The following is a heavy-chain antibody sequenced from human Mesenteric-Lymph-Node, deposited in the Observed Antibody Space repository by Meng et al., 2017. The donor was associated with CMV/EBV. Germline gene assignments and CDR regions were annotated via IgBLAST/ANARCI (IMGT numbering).Heavy chain of an antibody. V-gene: IGHV3-53*01. CDR2: LYSGGKT. Sequence: GESLKISCAVSGFSVSTNYMNWVRQAPGKGLEWVSVLYSGGKTFYADSVKGRFTVSRDNSKNTLYLQMNSLRAEDTAIYYCAKDWGSGWYKGNYWYFDLWGRGTLVTVSS. CDR1: GFSVSTNY. D-gene: IGHD6-19*01. CDR3: AKDWGSGWYKGNYWYFDL. J-gene: IGHJ2*01.